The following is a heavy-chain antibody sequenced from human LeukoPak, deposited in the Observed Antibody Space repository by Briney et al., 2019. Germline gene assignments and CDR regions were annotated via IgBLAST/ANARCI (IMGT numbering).Heavy chain of an antibody. Sequence: ASVKVSCKASGYTFPSYGISWVRQAPAQGLEWVGWISAYNGNTNYAQKLQGRVTMTTDTSTSTAYMELRSLRSDDTAVYYCARDNDYCGGDCYSRSYWYFDLWGRGTLVTVSS. V-gene: IGHV1-18*01. CDR1: GYTFPSYG. CDR3: ARDNDYCGGDCYSRSYWYFDL. D-gene: IGHD2-21*02. J-gene: IGHJ2*01. CDR2: ISAYNGNT.